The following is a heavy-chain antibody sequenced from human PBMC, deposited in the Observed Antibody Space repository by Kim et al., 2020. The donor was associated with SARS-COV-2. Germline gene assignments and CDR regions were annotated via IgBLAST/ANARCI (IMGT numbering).Heavy chain of an antibody. V-gene: IGHV3-11*05. J-gene: IGHJ4*02. CDR3: ARDLYDSGSYGFDY. Sequence: ADSVKCRFTMSRDNAQNSLYLQMNSLRAEDTAVYYCARDLYDSGSYGFDYWGQGTLVTVSS. D-gene: IGHD3-10*01.